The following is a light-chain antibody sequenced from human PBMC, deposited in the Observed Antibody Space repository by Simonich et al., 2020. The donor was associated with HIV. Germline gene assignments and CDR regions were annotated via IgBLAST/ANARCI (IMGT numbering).Light chain of an antibody. CDR2: WAS. CDR3: QQYYSTPTWT. V-gene: IGKV4-1*01. CDR1: QSVLYNSNNKNY. J-gene: IGKJ1*01. Sequence: DIVMTQSPDSLAVSLGERATINCKSSQSVLYNSNNKNYIAWYQQKPGHPPKLLIYWASTRESGVPDRFRGSGSGTDFTLTISSLQAEDVAVYYCQQYYSTPTWTFGQGTKVEIK.